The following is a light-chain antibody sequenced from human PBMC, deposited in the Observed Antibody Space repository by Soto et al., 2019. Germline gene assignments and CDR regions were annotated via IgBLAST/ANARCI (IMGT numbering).Light chain of an antibody. Sequence: DIQMTQSPSTLSEFVGDTVTITCRASQNINRYLAWYQQKPGKAPKLLIYDSSTLERGVPSRFNGSGSATAFTLTISSLQPEDFTTYYCQQYYTSSPLTFXGGTKLDIK. CDR1: QNINRY. V-gene: IGKV1-5*01. CDR3: QQYYTSSPLT. CDR2: DSS. J-gene: IGKJ4*01.